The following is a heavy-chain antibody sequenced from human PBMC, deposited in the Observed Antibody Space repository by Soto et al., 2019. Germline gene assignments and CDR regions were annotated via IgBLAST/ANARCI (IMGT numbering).Heavy chain of an antibody. V-gene: IGHV4-4*02. CDR1: GGSISSGNW. CDR3: ARLVYDTRLNYMYFDF. Sequence: SETLSLTCTVSGGSISSGNWWTWVRQTPQRGLEYIGEIFHDGTANYYPSFERRVAISVDTSKNQFSLKLTSVTAADTAIYFCARLVYDTRLNYMYFDFWGQGALVTVSS. CDR2: IFHDGTA. J-gene: IGHJ4*02. D-gene: IGHD3-10*01.